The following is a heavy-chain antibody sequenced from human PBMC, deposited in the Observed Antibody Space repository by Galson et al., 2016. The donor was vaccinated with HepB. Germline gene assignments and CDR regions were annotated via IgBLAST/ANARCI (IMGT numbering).Heavy chain of an antibody. CDR1: GFNFSSYE. CDR2: ISSSGDTL. J-gene: IGHJ4*02. V-gene: IGHV3-48*03. Sequence: SLRLSCAASGFNFSSYEMNWVRQAPGKGLEWVSYISSSGDTLYHAPSVKGRFTISSDKTKNSLFLQMNSLRADDTAVYYCARSLDFWISFDYWGQGTLVTVSS. D-gene: IGHD3-3*01. CDR3: ARSLDFWISFDY.